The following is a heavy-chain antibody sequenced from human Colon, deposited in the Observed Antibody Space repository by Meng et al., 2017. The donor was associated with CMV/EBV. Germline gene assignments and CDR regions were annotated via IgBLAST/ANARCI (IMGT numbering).Heavy chain of an antibody. Sequence: LSLTCAASGFTFSSYNMNWVRQAPGKGLEWVSSISTMNTYIFYADSLKGRFTISRDNAKNSLYLQMNSLRAEDTAVYYCARGPTRNMDYWGQGTLVTVSS. J-gene: IGHJ4*02. V-gene: IGHV3-21*01. CDR3: ARGPTRNMDY. CDR2: ISTMNTYI. CDR1: GFTFSSYN.